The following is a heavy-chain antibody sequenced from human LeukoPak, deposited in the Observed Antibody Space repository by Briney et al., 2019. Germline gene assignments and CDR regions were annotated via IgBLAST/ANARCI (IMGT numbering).Heavy chain of an antibody. J-gene: IGHJ6*02. Sequence: GGSLRLSCAASGFTFSSYWMSWVRQAPGKGLEWVANIKQDGSEKYYVDSVKGRFTISRDNAKNSLYLQMNSLRVEDTAVYYCARDGIAVAGNDYYYYYGMDVWGQGTTVTVSS. D-gene: IGHD6-19*01. CDR2: IKQDGSEK. V-gene: IGHV3-7*01. CDR3: ARDGIAVAGNDYYYYYGMDV. CDR1: GFTFSSYW.